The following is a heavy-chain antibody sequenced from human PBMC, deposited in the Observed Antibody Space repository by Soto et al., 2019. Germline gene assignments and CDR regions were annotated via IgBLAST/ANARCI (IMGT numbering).Heavy chain of an antibody. J-gene: IGHJ6*02. D-gene: IGHD1-26*01. CDR2: IYHSGST. Sequence: PSETLSLTCTVSGESFSYYYWSWIRQPPGKGLEWIGYIYHSGSTYYNPSLKSRVTISVDRSKNQFSLKLSSVTAADTAVYYCARVSGSYYYGMDVWGQGTTVTVSS. CDR1: GESFSYYY. V-gene: IGHV4-34*01. CDR3: ARVSGSYYYGMDV.